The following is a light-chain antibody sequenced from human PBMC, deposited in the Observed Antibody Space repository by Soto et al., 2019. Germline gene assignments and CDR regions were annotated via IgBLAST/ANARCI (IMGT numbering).Light chain of an antibody. CDR1: SSDVGGYNY. Sequence: SALTQPRSVSGSPGQSVTISCTGTSSDVGGYNYVSWYQQHPGKAPKLMLYDVSKRPSGVPDRFSGSKSGNTASLTISGLQAEDEADYYCCSYAGSYPYVFGTGTKVTVL. V-gene: IGLV2-11*01. CDR2: DVS. CDR3: CSYAGSYPYV. J-gene: IGLJ1*01.